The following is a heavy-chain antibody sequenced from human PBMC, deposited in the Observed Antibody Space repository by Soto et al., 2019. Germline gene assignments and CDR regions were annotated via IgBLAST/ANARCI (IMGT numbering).Heavy chain of an antibody. D-gene: IGHD6-13*01. J-gene: IGHJ4*02. CDR1: GGTFSIFA. V-gene: IGHV1-69*13. Sequence: SVKFSCKASGGTFSIFAIAWVRQAPGQGLEWMGGIIPIFGTANYAQKFQGRVTITADESTSTAYMELSSLRSEDTAVYYCAYSSTPFDYWGQGTLVTVSS. CDR3: AYSSTPFDY. CDR2: IIPIFGTA.